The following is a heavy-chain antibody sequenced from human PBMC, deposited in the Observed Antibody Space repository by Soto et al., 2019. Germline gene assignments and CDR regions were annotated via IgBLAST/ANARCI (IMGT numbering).Heavy chain of an antibody. CDR1: GYTFTTYV. D-gene: IGHD3-3*01. J-gene: IGHJ6*02. CDR3: ARVGQNCYGMDV. V-gene: IGHV1-3*01. Sequence: QVQLVQSGAEVKKPGASVKVSCKASGYTFTTYVMHWVRQAPGQRLEWMGWLNAGNDNTEYSQKLQGRVNITRDTSASTVYMELSSLSSEDTAVYYCARVGQNCYGMDVWGQGTTVNVSS. CDR2: LNAGNDNT.